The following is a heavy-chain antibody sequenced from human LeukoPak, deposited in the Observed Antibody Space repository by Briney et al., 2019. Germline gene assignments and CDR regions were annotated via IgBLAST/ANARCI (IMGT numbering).Heavy chain of an antibody. CDR2: IWYDGSNK. CDR1: GFTFSSYG. Sequence: PGGSLRLSCAASGFTFSSYGMHWVRQAPGKGLEWVAVIWYDGSNKYYADSVKGRFTISRDNSKNTLYLQMNSLRAEDTAVYYCAKGVEDWSYDYYGMDVWGQGTTVTVSS. CDR3: AKGVEDWSYDYYGMDV. J-gene: IGHJ6*02. V-gene: IGHV3-33*06. D-gene: IGHD1-1*01.